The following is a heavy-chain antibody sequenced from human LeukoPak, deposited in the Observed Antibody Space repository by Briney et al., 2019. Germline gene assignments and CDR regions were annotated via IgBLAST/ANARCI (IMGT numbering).Heavy chain of an antibody. CDR2: ISGSGGST. V-gene: IGHV3-23*01. CDR3: AKVGVTTWLRIEYYFDY. J-gene: IGHJ4*02. D-gene: IGHD4-17*01. Sequence: GGSLRLSCAASGFTFSSYAMSWVRQAPGKGLEWVSAISGSGGSTYYADSVKDRFTISRDNSKNTLYLQMNSLRAEDTAVYYCAKVGVTTWLRIEYYFDYWGQGTLVTVSS. CDR1: GFTFSSYA.